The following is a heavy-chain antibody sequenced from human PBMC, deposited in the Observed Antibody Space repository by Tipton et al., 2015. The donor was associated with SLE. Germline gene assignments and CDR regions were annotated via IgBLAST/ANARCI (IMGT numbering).Heavy chain of an antibody. CDR3: ARQGQQLDDFDY. Sequence: TLSLTCTVSGGSISSYYWSWIRQPPGKGLEWTGYIYYSGSTNYNPSLKSRVTISIDTSKNQCSLKLTSVTAADTAVYYCARQGQQLDDFDYWGQGTLVTVSS. CDR1: GGSISSYY. J-gene: IGHJ4*02. D-gene: IGHD6-13*01. V-gene: IGHV4-59*08. CDR2: IYYSGST.